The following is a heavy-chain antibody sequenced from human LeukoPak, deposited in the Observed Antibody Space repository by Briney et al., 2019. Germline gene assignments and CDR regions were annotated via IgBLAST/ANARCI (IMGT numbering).Heavy chain of an antibody. CDR3: ARANCMGGGDCYIFDY. J-gene: IGHJ4*02. V-gene: IGHV4-30-2*01. D-gene: IGHD2-21*02. CDR1: GGSISSGGYS. Sequence: PSQTLSLTCAVSGGSISSGGYSWSWIRQPPGKGLEWIGYIYHSGSTYYNPSLKSRVTISVDRSKNQFSLKLSSVTAADTAVYYCARANCMGGGDCYIFDYWGQGTLVTVSS. CDR2: IYHSGST.